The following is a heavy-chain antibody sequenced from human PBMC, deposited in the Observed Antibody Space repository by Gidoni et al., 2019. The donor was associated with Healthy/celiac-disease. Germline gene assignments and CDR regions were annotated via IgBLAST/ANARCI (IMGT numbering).Heavy chain of an antibody. CDR1: GFTFSSYS. CDR3: ARYVPYDFEAGREDY. CDR2: ISSSGSTI. V-gene: IGHV3-21*01. D-gene: IGHD3-3*01. Sequence: EVQLVESGGGLVKPGGSLRLSCAASGFTFSSYSMNWVRQAPGKGLEWVSSISSSGSTIYYADSVKGRFTISRDNAKNSLYLQMNSLRAEDTAVYYCARYVPYDFEAGREDYWGQGTLVTVSS. J-gene: IGHJ4*02.